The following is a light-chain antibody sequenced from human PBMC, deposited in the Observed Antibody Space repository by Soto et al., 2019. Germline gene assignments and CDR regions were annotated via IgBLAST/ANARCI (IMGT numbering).Light chain of an antibody. CDR1: SSDVGGYNY. CDR3: SSYTSSTTLYV. CDR2: DVS. J-gene: IGLJ1*01. V-gene: IGLV2-14*01. Sequence: QSALTQPASVSGSPGQSITISCTGTSSDVGGYNYVSWYQQHPGKAPKLMIYDVSNRPSGVSNRFSGSKSGNTASLTISGLRAEDEADYCCSSYTSSTTLYVFGTGTKVTVL.